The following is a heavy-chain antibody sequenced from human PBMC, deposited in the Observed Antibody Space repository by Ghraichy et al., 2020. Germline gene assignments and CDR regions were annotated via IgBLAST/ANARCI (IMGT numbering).Heavy chain of an antibody. CDR2: MHHNGSI. CDR3: AGSFTVIRYFDL. J-gene: IGHJ2*01. Sequence: SETLSLTCTVSGGSISSSNYYWGWIRQPPGKGLEWIGSMHHNGSIYYNPSLQSRLTMSVARSKNQFSLRLSSVTAADTALYCWAGSFTVIRYFDLWGRGTLVTVSS. CDR1: GGSISSSNYY. D-gene: IGHD4-23*01. V-gene: IGHV4-39*01.